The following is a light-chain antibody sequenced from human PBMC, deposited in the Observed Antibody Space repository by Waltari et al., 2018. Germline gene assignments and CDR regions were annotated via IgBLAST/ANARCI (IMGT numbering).Light chain of an antibody. J-gene: IGLJ3*02. CDR3: ETGGHGTWV. CDR1: SSHSSNV. V-gene: IGLV4-69*01. Sequence: QLVVTQSPSASAPLGASVKLTCTLSSSHSSNVIAWLQQRPEKGPRYLMKVNSDGSHSKGDEIPDRFSGSSSGAERYLPISSLQSDDEADYYCETGGHGTWVFGGGTKLTVL. CDR2: VNSDGSH.